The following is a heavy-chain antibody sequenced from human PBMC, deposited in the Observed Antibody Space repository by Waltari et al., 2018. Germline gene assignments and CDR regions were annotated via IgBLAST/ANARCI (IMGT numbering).Heavy chain of an antibody. D-gene: IGHD2-2*01. CDR3: AKEGNVVVVPAAIVDY. Sequence: QVHLVVSGGGVVQPGGSLRLSCGASGFTFTSYCIHWVRQAPGRGLEGGALISVYGINRDSGASVMGRFTISRDNNENTLYLQMSSLRAEATAVYYCAKEGNVVVVPAAIVDYWGQGTLVTVSS. V-gene: IGHV3-30*02. CDR2: ISVYGINR. J-gene: IGHJ4*02. CDR1: GFTFTSYC.